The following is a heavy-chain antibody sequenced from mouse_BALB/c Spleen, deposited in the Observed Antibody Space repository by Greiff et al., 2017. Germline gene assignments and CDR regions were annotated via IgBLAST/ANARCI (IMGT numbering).Heavy chain of an antibody. D-gene: IGHD2-2*01. V-gene: IGHV5-6*01. CDR3: ARHGYDYAMDY. Sequence: EVKLLESGGDLVKPGGSLKLSCAASGFTFSSYGMSWVRQTPDKRLEWVATISSGGSYTYYPASVKGRFTISRDNAKNTLYLQMSSLKSEDTAMYYCARHGYDYAMDYWGQGTSVTVSS. J-gene: IGHJ4*01. CDR2: ISSGGSYT. CDR1: GFTFSSYG.